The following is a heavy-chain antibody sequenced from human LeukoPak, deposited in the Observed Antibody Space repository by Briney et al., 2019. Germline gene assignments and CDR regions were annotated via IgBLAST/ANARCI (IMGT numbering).Heavy chain of an antibody. CDR1: GGTFSSYA. Sequence: ASVKVSCKASGGTFSSYAISWVRQAPGQGLEWMGRIIPIFGTANYAQKFQGRVTITTDESTSTAYMELSSLRSEDTAVYYCARDRLVPYYYDSSGYYAEFQHWGQGTLVTVSS. J-gene: IGHJ1*01. CDR2: IIPIFGTA. V-gene: IGHV1-69*05. CDR3: ARDRLVPYYYDSSGYYAEFQH. D-gene: IGHD3-22*01.